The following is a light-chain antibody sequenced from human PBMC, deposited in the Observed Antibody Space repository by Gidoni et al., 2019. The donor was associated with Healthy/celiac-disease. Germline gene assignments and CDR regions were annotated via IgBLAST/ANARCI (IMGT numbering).Light chain of an antibody. J-gene: IGLJ3*02. V-gene: IGLV1-44*01. CDR1: SSNIGNNA. Sequence: QSVLTQPPSASGTPGQGVTISCSGSSSNIGNNAVNWYQHLPGTAPKLLIYSNNQRPPGVPDRFSGSKSGTSASLAISGLQSEDETDYYCATWDDSLNGWVFGGGTKLTV. CDR3: ATWDDSLNGWV. CDR2: SNN.